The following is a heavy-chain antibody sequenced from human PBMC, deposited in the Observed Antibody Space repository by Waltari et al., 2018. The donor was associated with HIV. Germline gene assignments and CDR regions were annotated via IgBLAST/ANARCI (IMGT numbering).Heavy chain of an antibody. CDR2: ISHSGTT. CDR1: DYSIPRGYH. Sequence: QVQLQESGPGLVKPSETLSLTYSVSDYSIPRGYHGGWIRQSPGRGLEWIGSISHSGTTVYSPSLKSRITLFRNTSKNQFFLKLTSATAADTAVYYCASTYYDLLEGWYFDFWGQGRLVTVSS. D-gene: IGHD3-3*01. J-gene: IGHJ4*02. CDR3: ASTYYDLLEGWYFDF. V-gene: IGHV4-38-2*02.